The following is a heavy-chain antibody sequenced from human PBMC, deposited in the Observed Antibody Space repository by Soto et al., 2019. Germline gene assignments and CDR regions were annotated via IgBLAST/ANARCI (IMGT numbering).Heavy chain of an antibody. V-gene: IGHV4-39*01. D-gene: IGHD4-4*01. Sequence: QLQLQESGPGLVKPSETLSLTCTVSGGSISSSSYYWGWIRQPPGKGLEWIGSIYYSGNSGSTYYSPSPKSRGTISVDTSKNQFSLKLSSVTAADTAVYYCARTRTVAYYDGMDVWGQGTTVTVSS. CDR3: ARTRTVAYYDGMDV. J-gene: IGHJ6*02. CDR2: IYYSGNSGST. CDR1: GGSISSSSYY.